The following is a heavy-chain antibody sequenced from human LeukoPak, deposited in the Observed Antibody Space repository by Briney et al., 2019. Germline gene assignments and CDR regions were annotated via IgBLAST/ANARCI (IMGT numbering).Heavy chain of an antibody. Sequence: PGGSLRLSCAASGFTFSNAWMSWVRQAPWKGLEWVGRIKSKTDGGTTDYAAPVKGRFTISRDDSKNTLYLQMNSLKTEDTAVYYCTTDLVYSYGNDAFDIWGQGTMVTVSS. CDR2: IKSKTDGGTT. V-gene: IGHV3-15*01. D-gene: IGHD5-18*01. CDR1: GFTFSNAW. J-gene: IGHJ3*02. CDR3: TTDLVYSYGNDAFDI.